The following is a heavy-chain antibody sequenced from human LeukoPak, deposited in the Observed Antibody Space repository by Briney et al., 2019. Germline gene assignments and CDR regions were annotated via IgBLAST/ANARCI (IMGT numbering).Heavy chain of an antibody. CDR1: GYTFTGYY. CDR3: ARTYCNSTRCRNWFDP. J-gene: IGHJ5*02. D-gene: IGHD2-2*01. Sequence: ASVKVSCKASGYTFTGYYMHWVRQAPGQGLEWMGWINPNSGGTNYAQKFQGRVTMTRDTSISTAYMELSRLRSDDTAVYYCARTYCNSTRCRNWFDPWGQGTLVTVSS. CDR2: INPNSGGT. V-gene: IGHV1-2*02.